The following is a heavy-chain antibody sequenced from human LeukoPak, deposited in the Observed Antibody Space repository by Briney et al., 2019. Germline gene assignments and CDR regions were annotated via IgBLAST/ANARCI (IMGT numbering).Heavy chain of an antibody. CDR1: GGTFSSYA. D-gene: IGHD5-18*01. J-gene: IGHJ6*03. CDR3: AGVDTAMDPFYYYYMDV. V-gene: IGHV1-69*01. CDR2: IIPIFGTA. Sequence: SVKVSCKASGGTFSSYAISWVRQAPGQGLEWMGGIIPIFGTANYAQKFQGRVTITADESTSTAYMELSSQRSEDTAVYYCAGVDTAMDPFYYYYMDVWGKGTTVTVSS.